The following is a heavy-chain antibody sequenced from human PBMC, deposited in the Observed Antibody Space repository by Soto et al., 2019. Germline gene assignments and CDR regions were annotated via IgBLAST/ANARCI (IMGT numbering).Heavy chain of an antibody. J-gene: IGHJ5*02. CDR2: IWYDGSNK. V-gene: IGHV3-33*01. D-gene: IGHD1-26*01. CDR3: ARAGATRVAWFDP. CDR1: GFTFSSYG. Sequence: QVQLVESGGGVVQPGRSLRLSCAASGFTFSSYGMHWVRQAPGKGLEWVAVIWYDGSNKYYADSVKGRFTISRDNSKNTLYLQINSLRAEDTAVYYCARAGATRVAWFDPWGQGTLVTVSS.